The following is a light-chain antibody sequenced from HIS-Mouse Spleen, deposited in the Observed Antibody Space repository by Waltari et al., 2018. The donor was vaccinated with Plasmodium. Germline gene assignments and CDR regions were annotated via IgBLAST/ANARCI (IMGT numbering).Light chain of an antibody. J-gene: IGLJ2*01. CDR1: TLRDKI. CDR2: QDS. Sequence: SYELTQPPSVSVSPGQTASIPCPGDTLRDKIACLYQQKPGQSPVLVIYQDSKRPSGIPERFSGSNSGNTATLTISGTQAMDEADYYCQAWDSSTVVFGGGTKLTVL. V-gene: IGLV3-1*01. CDR3: QAWDSSTVV.